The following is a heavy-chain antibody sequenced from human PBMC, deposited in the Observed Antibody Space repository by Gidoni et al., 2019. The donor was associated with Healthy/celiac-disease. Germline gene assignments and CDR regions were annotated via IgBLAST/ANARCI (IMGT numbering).Heavy chain of an antibody. Sequence: VRQAPGKGLEWVAVIWYDGSNKYYADSVKGRFTISRDNSKNTLYLQMNSLRAEDTAVYYCARDSWIQLWSIDYWGQGTLVTVSS. CDR2: IWYDGSNK. D-gene: IGHD5-18*01. CDR3: ARDSWIQLWSIDY. V-gene: IGHV3-33*01. J-gene: IGHJ4*02.